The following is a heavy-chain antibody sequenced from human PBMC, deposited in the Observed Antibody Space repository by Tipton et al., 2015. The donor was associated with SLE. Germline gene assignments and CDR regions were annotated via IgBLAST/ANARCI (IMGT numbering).Heavy chain of an antibody. Sequence: TLSLTCTVSGGSISSYYWNWIRQSPGKGLEWLGYVYYSGGTNYNPSVKSRVTISVGTSRNQFSLNLNSVTAADTAVYYCARAGGYDYYYSGMDVWGQGTTVTVSS. V-gene: IGHV4-59*01. D-gene: IGHD5-12*01. CDR3: ARAGGYDYYYSGMDV. CDR2: VYYSGGT. J-gene: IGHJ6*02. CDR1: GGSISSYY.